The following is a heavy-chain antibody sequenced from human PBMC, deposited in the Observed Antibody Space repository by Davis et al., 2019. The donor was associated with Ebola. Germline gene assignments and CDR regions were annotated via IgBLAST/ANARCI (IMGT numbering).Heavy chain of an antibody. V-gene: IGHV3-73*01. J-gene: IGHJ2*01. D-gene: IGHD4-17*01. CDR3: AKAQGTVTNRYFDL. Sequence: GESLKISCAASGFTFSGSAMHWVRQASGKGLEWVGRIRSKANSYATAYAASVKGRFTISRDDSKNTAYLQMNSLKTEDTAVYYCAKAQGTVTNRYFDLWGRGTLVTVSS. CDR2: IRSKANSYAT. CDR1: GFTFSGSA.